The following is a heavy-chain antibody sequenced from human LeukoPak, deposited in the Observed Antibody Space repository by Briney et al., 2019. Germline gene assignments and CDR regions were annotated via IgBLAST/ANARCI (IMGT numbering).Heavy chain of an antibody. V-gene: IGHV4-34*01. CDR3: ARGMPYYDFWSGYRPYFDY. CDR1: GGSFSGYY. Sequence: SETLSLTCAVYGGSFSGYYWSWIRQPPGKGLEWIGEINHSGSTNYNPSLKSRVTISVDTSKNQFSLKLSSVTAAGTAVYYCARGMPYYDFWSGYRPYFDYWGQGTLVTVSS. D-gene: IGHD3-3*01. CDR2: INHSGST. J-gene: IGHJ4*02.